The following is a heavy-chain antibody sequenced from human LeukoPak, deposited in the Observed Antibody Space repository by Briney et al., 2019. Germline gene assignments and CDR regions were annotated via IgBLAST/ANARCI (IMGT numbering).Heavy chain of an antibody. V-gene: IGHV1-18*01. CDR2: NSGYNGNT. J-gene: IGHJ5*02. CDR3: ARGGDYNWFDP. CDR1: GYAFTSYG. D-gene: IGHD4-17*01. Sequence: ASVKVSCKASGYAFTSYGIGWARQAPGQGLEWMGWNSGYNGNTNYAQKFQGRVTMTTDTSTSTAYMELRSLRSDDTAVYYCARGGDYNWFDPWGQGTLVTVSS.